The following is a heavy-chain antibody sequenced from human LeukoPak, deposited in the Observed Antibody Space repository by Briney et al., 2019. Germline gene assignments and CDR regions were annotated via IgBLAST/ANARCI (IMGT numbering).Heavy chain of an antibody. CDR2: ISSSGSTI. Sequence: GGSLRLSCAASGFTFSDYYMSWIRQAPGKGLEWVSYISSSGSTIYYADSVKGRFTISRDNAKNSLYLQMNSLRAEDTAVYYCARDHKQWLVRDAFDIWGQGTMVTVSS. CDR1: GFTFSDYY. D-gene: IGHD6-19*01. V-gene: IGHV3-11*04. CDR3: ARDHKQWLVRDAFDI. J-gene: IGHJ3*02.